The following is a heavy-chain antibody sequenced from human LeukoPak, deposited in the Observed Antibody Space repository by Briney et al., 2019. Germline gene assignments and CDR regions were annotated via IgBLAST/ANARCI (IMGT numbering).Heavy chain of an antibody. CDR2: IYYSGST. V-gene: IGHV4-39*01. CDR1: GGSISSSRYY. CDR3: ASIDYGDYLAPDAFDI. Sequence: SETLSLTCTVSGGSISSSRYYWGWIRQPPGKGLEWIGSIYYSGSTYYNPSLKSRVTISVDTSKNQFSLKLSSVTAADTAVYYCASIDYGDYLAPDAFDIWGQGTMVTVSS. J-gene: IGHJ3*02. D-gene: IGHD4-17*01.